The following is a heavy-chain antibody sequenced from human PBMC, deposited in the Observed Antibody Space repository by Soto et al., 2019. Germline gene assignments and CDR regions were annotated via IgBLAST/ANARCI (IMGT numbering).Heavy chain of an antibody. CDR1: GGSISSYY. D-gene: IGHD2-15*01. CDR2: IYYSGST. CDR3: ARGGPGYCSGGSCYDYYYMDV. V-gene: IGHV4-59*01. J-gene: IGHJ6*03. Sequence: SETLSLTCTVSGGSISSYYWSWIRQPPGKGLEWTGYIYYSGSTNYNPSLKSRVTISVDTSKNQFSLKLSSVTAADTAVYYCARGGPGYCSGGSCYDYYYMDVWGKRTTVTVSS.